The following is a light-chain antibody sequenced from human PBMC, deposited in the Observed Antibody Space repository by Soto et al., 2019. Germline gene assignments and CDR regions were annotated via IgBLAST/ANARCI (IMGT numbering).Light chain of an antibody. CDR3: ATWDDSLSGPV. V-gene: IGLV1-47*01. J-gene: IGLJ2*01. CDR2: ENN. Sequence: QSVLRQPPSASGTPGQSVTISCSGSTSNIGSSSVYWYQQLPGTAPKVFIYENNRRPSGVPDRFSGSKSDTSASLAISGLRSEDEADYYCATWDDSLSGPVFGGGTKLTVL. CDR1: TSNIGSSS.